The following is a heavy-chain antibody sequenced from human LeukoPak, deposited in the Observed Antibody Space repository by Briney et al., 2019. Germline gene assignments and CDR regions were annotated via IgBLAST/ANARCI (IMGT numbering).Heavy chain of an antibody. Sequence: GGSLRLSCAASGFTFSSYWMHWVRQAPGKGLVWVSRINTDGSSTSYADSVKGRFTLSRDNSRNTVYLQMNSLRTDDTAVYYCAIGGLTTIDFWGQGTLVTVSS. V-gene: IGHV3-74*01. CDR3: AIGGLTTIDF. CDR1: GFTFSSYW. CDR2: INTDGSST. J-gene: IGHJ4*02. D-gene: IGHD2-21*02.